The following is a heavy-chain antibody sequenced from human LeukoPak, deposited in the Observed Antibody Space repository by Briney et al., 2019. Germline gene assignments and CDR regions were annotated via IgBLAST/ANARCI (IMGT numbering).Heavy chain of an antibody. Sequence: GGSLRLSCAASGFIVSGDFMSWVRQAPGKGLEWVSVIYSDGSTYYADSVKGRFTISRDNSKNTLDLQMAGLRAEDTAVYYCARERGRGRDSPWFDYWGQGTLVTVSS. V-gene: IGHV3-53*01. CDR1: GFIVSGDF. CDR3: ARERGRGRDSPWFDY. D-gene: IGHD1-26*01. J-gene: IGHJ4*02. CDR2: IYSDGST.